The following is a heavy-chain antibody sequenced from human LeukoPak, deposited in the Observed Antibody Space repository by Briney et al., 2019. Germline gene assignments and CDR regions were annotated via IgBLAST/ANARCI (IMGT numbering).Heavy chain of an antibody. CDR2: IIPIFGTA. V-gene: IGHV1-69*13. CDR1: GGTFSSYA. J-gene: IGHJ4*02. CDR3: ARDGRGYCSGGSCYTPYY. D-gene: IGHD2-15*01. Sequence: SVKVSCKASGGTFSSYAISWVRQAPGQGLEWMGGIIPIFGTANYAQKLQGRVTITADESTSTAYMELSSLRSEDTAVYYCARDGRGYCSGGSCYTPYYWGQGTLVTVSS.